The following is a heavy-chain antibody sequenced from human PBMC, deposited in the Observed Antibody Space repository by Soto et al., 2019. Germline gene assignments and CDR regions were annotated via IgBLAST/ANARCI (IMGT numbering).Heavy chain of an antibody. J-gene: IGHJ6*03. CDR3: ARTRIVVVPAAIYYYYYMDV. V-gene: IGHV2-26*01. Sequence: QVTLKESGPVLVKPTETLTLTCTVSGFSLSNARMGVSWIRQPPGKALEWLAHIFSNDEKSYGTCLKSRLTISKDASKSQVVLTMTNMDPVDTATYYCARTRIVVVPAAIYYYYYMDVWGKGTTVTVSS. D-gene: IGHD2-2*01. CDR2: IFSNDEK. CDR1: GFSLSNARMG.